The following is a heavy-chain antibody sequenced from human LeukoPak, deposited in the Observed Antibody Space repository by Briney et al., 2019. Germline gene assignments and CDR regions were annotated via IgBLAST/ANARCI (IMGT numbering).Heavy chain of an antibody. CDR3: ARVSNIAVAWFDP. CDR1: GGTFSSYA. D-gene: IGHD6-19*01. V-gene: IGHV1-69*05. CDR2: IIPIFGTA. Sequence: SLKVSCKASGGTFSSYAISWVRQAPGQGLEWMGGIIPIFGTANYAQKFQGRVTITTDESTSTAYMELSSLRSEDTAVYYCARVSNIAVAWFDPWGQGTLVTVSS. J-gene: IGHJ5*02.